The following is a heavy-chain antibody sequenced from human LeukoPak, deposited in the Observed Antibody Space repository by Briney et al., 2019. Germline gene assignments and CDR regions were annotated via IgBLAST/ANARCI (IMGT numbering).Heavy chain of an antibody. Sequence: ASAKVSCKASGYTFTDYYMHWVRQAPGQGLEWMGWINPNSGGTNFAQKFQGRVAMTRDTSIGTAYLELGSLRSDDTAVYFCARARWQLVPYFDSWAQGTLVTVSS. CDR3: ARARWQLVPYFDS. CDR2: INPNSGGT. V-gene: IGHV1-2*02. J-gene: IGHJ4*02. CDR1: GYTFTDYY. D-gene: IGHD6-6*01.